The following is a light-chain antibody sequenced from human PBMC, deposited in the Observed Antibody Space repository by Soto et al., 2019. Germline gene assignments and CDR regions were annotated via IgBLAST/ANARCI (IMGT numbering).Light chain of an antibody. CDR3: QQYRSWPRT. CDR2: GAS. V-gene: IGKV3-15*01. Sequence: EIVLTQSPATLSVSPGERVTLSCRASQSVDINLAWYQQKPGQAPRLLIYGASTRATDMSGTFSGRGSGTEFTLTISNVRTEDFAVYYCQQYRSWPRTFGKGTKV. CDR1: QSVDIN. J-gene: IGKJ1*01.